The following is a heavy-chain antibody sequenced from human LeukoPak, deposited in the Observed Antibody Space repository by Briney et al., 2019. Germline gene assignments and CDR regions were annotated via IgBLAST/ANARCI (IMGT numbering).Heavy chain of an antibody. V-gene: IGHV4-39*01. Sequence: PSETLSLTCTVSGGSISSSSYYWGWIRQPPGKGLEWIGSIYYSGSTYYNPSLKSRVTISVDTSKNQFSLKLSSVTAADTAVYYCARHVSDTYYYDSSGYYHNDYWGQGTLVTVSS. CDR2: IYYSGST. D-gene: IGHD3-22*01. CDR3: ARHVSDTYYYDSSGYYHNDY. CDR1: GGSISSSSYY. J-gene: IGHJ4*02.